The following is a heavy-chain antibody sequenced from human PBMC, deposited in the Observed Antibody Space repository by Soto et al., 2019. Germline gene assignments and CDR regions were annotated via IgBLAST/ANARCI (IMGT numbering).Heavy chain of an antibody. CDR2: ISAYKGDT. Sequence: QVQLVQSGAEVKKPGASVKVSCKASGYTFTRYGISWVRQAPGQGLEWMGWISAYKGDTNYAQKLQGRVTMTTDPSTSTASTELRSLRSDATAVYYCATALFHDRSADSAYSRACYDCFDPWGQGTLVAVSS. D-gene: IGHD6-19*01. CDR3: ATALFHDRSADSAYSRACYDCFDP. V-gene: IGHV1-18*01. CDR1: GYTFTRYG. J-gene: IGHJ5*02.